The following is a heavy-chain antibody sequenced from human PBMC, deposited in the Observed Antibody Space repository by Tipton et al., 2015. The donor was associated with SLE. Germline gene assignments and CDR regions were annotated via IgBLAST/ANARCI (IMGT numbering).Heavy chain of an antibody. Sequence: TLSLTCNVSGGSISSYYWSWIRQPPGKGLEWIGYLYYSGSTNYNPSLKSRVIISVDTSKNQFSLKLSSVTAADTAVYYCARARDGYNRKGDAFDIWGQGTMVTVSS. D-gene: IGHD5-24*01. V-gene: IGHV4-59*08. CDR2: LYYSGST. CDR3: ARARDGYNRKGDAFDI. CDR1: GGSISSYY. J-gene: IGHJ3*02.